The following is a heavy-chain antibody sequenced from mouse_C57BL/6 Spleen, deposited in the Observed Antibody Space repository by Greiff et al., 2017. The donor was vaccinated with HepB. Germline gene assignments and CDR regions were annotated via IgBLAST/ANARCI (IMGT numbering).Heavy chain of an antibody. J-gene: IGHJ2*01. CDR3: ATRGAQTYLDY. V-gene: IGHV1-7*01. Sequence: QVQLKESGAELAKPGASVKLSCTASGYTFTSYWMHWVKQRPGQGLEWIGYINPSSGYTKYNQKCKDKATLTADKSSRTAYMQLSSLIYEDTAVYYCATRGAQTYLDYWGQGTTLTVSS. CDR1: GYTFTSYW. D-gene: IGHD3-2*02. CDR2: INPSSGYT.